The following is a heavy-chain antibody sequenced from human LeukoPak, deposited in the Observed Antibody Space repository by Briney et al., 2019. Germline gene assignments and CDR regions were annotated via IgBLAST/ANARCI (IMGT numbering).Heavy chain of an antibody. D-gene: IGHD6-13*01. CDR3: AREWVAAGWFDP. V-gene: IGHV1-2*02. J-gene: IGHJ5*02. Sequence: ASVKVSCKASGYTFTGYYMHWVRQAPGQGLEWMGWINPNSGGTNYAQKFQGRVTMTRDTSISTAYMELSRLRSDDTAVYYCAREWVAAGWFDPWGQGTLVTVSS. CDR2: INPNSGGT. CDR1: GYTFTGYY.